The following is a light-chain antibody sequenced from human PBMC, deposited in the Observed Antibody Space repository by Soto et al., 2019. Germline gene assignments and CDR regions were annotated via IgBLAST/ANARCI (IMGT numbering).Light chain of an antibody. V-gene: IGKV1-39*01. CDR2: ATS. J-gene: IGKJ2*01. CDR3: QQSYTSPT. Sequence: DIQLTQSPSSLSATLGDRVTITCRASQGVRRHLNWYRQIPGKAPKLLIYATSTLQSGVPSRFNGSVSGTDYTLTISDLQPEDFATYICQQSYTSPTFGQGTKLEIK. CDR1: QGVRRH.